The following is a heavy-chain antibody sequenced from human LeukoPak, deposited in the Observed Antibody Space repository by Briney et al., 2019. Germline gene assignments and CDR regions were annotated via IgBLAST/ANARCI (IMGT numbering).Heavy chain of an antibody. CDR2: IHYSGAT. CDR3: AREIGIVVVPAASGDAFDI. Sequence: SETLSLTCTVSGGSINYDYWSWIRQSPGKRLEWIGYIHYSGATNYSPSLNSRVTISVDTSKNQFSLKLSSVTAADTAVYYCAREIGIVVVPAASGDAFDIWGQGTMVTVSS. J-gene: IGHJ3*02. D-gene: IGHD2-2*01. V-gene: IGHV4-59*12. CDR1: GGSINYDY.